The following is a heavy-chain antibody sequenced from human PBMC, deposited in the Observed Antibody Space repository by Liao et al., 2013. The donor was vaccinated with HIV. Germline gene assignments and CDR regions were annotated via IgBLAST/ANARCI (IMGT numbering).Heavy chain of an antibody. CDR1: GGSISSYY. V-gene: IGHV4-4*07. CDR2: MSASGST. J-gene: IGHJ4*02. D-gene: IGHD5-18*01. Sequence: QVRPQESGPGVVRPSETLSLRCTVSGGSISSYYWNWVRRPAGKGLEWIGRMSASGSTYYNPSLQSRVTISVDTSKNQFSLKLSSVTAADTAVYYCVTLDTAVDRFDSWGQGTLVTVSS. CDR3: VTLDTAVDRFDS.